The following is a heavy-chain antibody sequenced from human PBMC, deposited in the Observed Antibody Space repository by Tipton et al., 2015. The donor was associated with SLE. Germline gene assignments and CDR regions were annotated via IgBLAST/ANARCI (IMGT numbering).Heavy chain of an antibody. Sequence: TLSLTCTVSGGSISSNSYYWGWIRQPPGKGLEWIGSLYYTGTTYYSPSLKSRVTVSVDTSKNQFSLRLTSVTAADTAVYYCARDHGGSYYGWFDPWGQGTLVTVSS. CDR2: LYYTGTT. CDR3: ARDHGGSYYGWFDP. V-gene: IGHV4-39*07. J-gene: IGHJ5*02. D-gene: IGHD1-26*01. CDR1: GGSISSNSYY.